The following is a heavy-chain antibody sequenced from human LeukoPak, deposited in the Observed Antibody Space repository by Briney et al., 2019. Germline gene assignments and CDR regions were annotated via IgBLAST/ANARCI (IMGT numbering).Heavy chain of an antibody. J-gene: IGHJ4*02. D-gene: IGHD3-9*01. CDR3: ARPPYYDILTGYTKDY. V-gene: IGHV4-39*01. CDR2: IYYSGST. CDR1: GGSISSSSYY. Sequence: SETLSLTCTVSGGSISSSSYYWGWIRQPPGKGLEWIGSIYYSGSTYYNPSLKSRVTISVDTSKNQFSLKLSSVTAADTAVYYCARPPYYDILTGYTKDYWGQGTLVTVSS.